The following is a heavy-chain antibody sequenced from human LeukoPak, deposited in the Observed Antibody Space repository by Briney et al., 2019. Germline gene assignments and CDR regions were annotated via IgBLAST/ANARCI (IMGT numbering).Heavy chain of an antibody. J-gene: IGHJ4*02. CDR2: ISGDGRST. D-gene: IGHD2-15*01. CDR3: ARDRGCCIDC. Sequence: GGSLSVSRAASGFTFSSYWMHWVRQAPGNGLVWVSHISGDGRSTSYADSVKGRFTISRDNAKNTLYLQMNSLRDEDTAVYYCARDRGCCIDCWGQRTLVTVSS. CDR1: GFTFSSYW. V-gene: IGHV3-74*01.